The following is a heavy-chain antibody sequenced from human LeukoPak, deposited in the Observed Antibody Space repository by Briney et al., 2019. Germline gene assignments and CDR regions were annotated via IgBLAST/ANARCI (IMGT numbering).Heavy chain of an antibody. CDR2: INPNSGGT. V-gene: IGHV1-2*02. CDR3: ARAYCSSTSCRPDYGMVV. CDR1: GYTFTGYY. D-gene: IGHD2-2*01. J-gene: IGHJ6*02. Sequence: ASVKVSCKASGYTFTGYYMHWVRQAPGQGLEWMGWINPNSGGTNYAQKFQGRVTMTRDTSISTAYMELSRLRSDDTAVYYCARAYCSSTSCRPDYGMVVWGQGTTVTVSS.